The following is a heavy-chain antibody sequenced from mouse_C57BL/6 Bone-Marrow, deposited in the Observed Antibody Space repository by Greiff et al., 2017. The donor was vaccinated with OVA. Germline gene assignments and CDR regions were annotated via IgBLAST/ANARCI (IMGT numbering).Heavy chain of an antibody. CDR3: ARRTTVVDYFDY. CDR1: GYTFTSYG. Sequence: VQLQQSGAELARPGASVTLSCKASGYTFTSYGISWVKQRTGQGLEWIGEIYPRSGNTYYNEKFKGKATLTADKSSSTAYMELRSLTSEDSAVYFCARRTTVVDYFDYWGQGTTLTVSS. J-gene: IGHJ2*01. D-gene: IGHD1-1*01. V-gene: IGHV1-81*01. CDR2: IYPRSGNT.